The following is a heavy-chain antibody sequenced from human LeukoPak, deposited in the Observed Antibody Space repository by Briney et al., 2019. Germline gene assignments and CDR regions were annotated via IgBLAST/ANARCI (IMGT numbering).Heavy chain of an antibody. J-gene: IGHJ6*02. D-gene: IGHD5-12*01. CDR1: GGSISSYY. CDR3: ARDNIAYYYYGMDV. CDR2: IYYSGST. V-gene: IGHV4-59*01. Sequence: SETLSLTCTVSGGSISSYYWSWIRPPPGKGLEWIGYIYYSGSTNYNPSLKSRVTISVDTSKNQYSLKLSSVTAADTAVYYCARDNIAYYYYGMDVWGQGTTVTVSS.